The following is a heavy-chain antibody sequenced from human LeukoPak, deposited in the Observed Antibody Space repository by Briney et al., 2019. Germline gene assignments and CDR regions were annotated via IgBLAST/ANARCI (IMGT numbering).Heavy chain of an antibody. CDR3: ARPPDTYYYYMDV. J-gene: IGHJ6*03. CDR2: ISSSSSYI. D-gene: IGHD5-18*01. V-gene: IGHV3-21*01. CDR1: GFTFSSYS. Sequence: GGSLRLSCAASGFTFSSYSMNWVRQAPGKGLEWVSSISSSSSYIYYADSVKGRFTIFRDNAKNSLYLQMNSLRAEDTAVYYCARPPDTYYYYMDVWGKGTTVTVSS.